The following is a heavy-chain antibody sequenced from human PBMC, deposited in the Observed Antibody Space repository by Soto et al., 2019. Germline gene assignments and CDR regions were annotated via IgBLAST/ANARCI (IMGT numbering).Heavy chain of an antibody. D-gene: IGHD1-7*01. CDR2: ISSSGSTI. Sequence: GGSLRLSCAASGFTFSDYYMSWIRQAPGKGLEWVSYISSSGSTIYYADSVKGRFTISRDNAKNSLYLQMNSLRAEDTAVYYCARVDITGTLSYYYYYYMDVWGKGTTVTVSS. J-gene: IGHJ6*03. CDR3: ARVDITGTLSYYYYYYMDV. V-gene: IGHV3-11*01. CDR1: GFTFSDYY.